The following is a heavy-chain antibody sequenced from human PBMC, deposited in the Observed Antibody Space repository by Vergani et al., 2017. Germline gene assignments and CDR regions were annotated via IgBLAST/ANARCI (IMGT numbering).Heavy chain of an antibody. Sequence: QVQLQESGPGRVKPSQTLSLTCTMSGGSISAGYYFWSWIRQPAGKGLEWLGHISASGNASHSPSLKTRVSMSVDTSKNQFSLTVTSVTAADTAIYFCARRSGGYYSDGKVHPLRTAFDVWGHGTVVTVSS. J-gene: IGHJ3*01. V-gene: IGHV4-61*02. D-gene: IGHD2-15*01. CDR1: GGSISAGYYF. CDR3: ARRSGGYYSDGKVHPLRTAFDV. CDR2: ISASGNA.